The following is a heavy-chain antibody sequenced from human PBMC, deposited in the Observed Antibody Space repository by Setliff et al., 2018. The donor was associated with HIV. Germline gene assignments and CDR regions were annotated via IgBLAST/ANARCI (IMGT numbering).Heavy chain of an antibody. CDR1: GYTFASYG. J-gene: IGHJ4*02. V-gene: IGHV1-18*01. Sequence: ASVKVSCKASGYTFASYGITWVRQAPGQGLEWMGWISAYDGNTNYAQKVRESVTLTTDTATNTAFMELKNLTSADTAVYFCARSDWELVLSSFDYWGQGTQVTVSS. CDR2: ISAYDGNT. D-gene: IGHD1-26*01. CDR3: ARSDWELVLSSFDY.